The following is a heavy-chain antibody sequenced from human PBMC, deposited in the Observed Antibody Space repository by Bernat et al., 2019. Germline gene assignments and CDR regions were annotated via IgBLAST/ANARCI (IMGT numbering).Heavy chain of an antibody. CDR3: ARDRRYCSGGSCFNEGGKSIDN. D-gene: IGHD2-15*01. CDR2: ISYDGSIN. CDR1: GFTFSAYA. J-gene: IGHJ4*02. Sequence: VQLVESGGGVVQPERSLRLSCAASGFTFSAYALHWVRQAPGKGLEWVALISYDGSINEYADSVKGRFTISRDNSKNTLYLQMNSLTAEDTAVYYCARDRRYCSGGSCFNEGGKSIDNWGQGTLVTVSS. V-gene: IGHV3-30-3*01.